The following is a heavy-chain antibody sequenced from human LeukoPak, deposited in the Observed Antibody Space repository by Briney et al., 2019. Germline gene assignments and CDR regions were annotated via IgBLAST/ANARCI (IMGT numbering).Heavy chain of an antibody. D-gene: IGHD2-15*01. J-gene: IGHJ5*02. CDR1: GGSISSNGYF. V-gene: IGHV4-39*01. Sequence: SETLSLTCTVSGGSISSNGYFWGWIRQPPGKGLEWIGTIYYSGNTYYNPSLESRVTISVDTSKNQFSLRLSSVTAADTAFYYCARHGNIVVAVAARGFDPWGQGTLVTVSS. CDR3: ARHGNIVVAVAARGFDP. CDR2: IYYSGNT.